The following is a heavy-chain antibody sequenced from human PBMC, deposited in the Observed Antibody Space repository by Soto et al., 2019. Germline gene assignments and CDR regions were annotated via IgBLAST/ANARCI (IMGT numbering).Heavy chain of an antibody. V-gene: IGHV3-23*01. CDR3: AKDGISWNPYYYYMDV. J-gene: IGHJ6*03. CDR1: GFTFSSYA. Sequence: GGSLRLSCAASGFTFSSYAMSWVRQAPGKGLEWVSAISGSGGSTYYADSVKGRFTISRDNSKNTLYLQMNSLRAEDTAVYYCAKDGISWNPYYYYMDVWGKGTTVTVSS. D-gene: IGHD1-1*01. CDR2: ISGSGGST.